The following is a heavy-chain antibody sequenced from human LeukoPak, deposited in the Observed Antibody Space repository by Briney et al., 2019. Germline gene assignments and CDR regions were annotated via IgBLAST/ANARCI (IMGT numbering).Heavy chain of an antibody. Sequence: PSETLSLTCTVSGGSISSGGYYWSWIRQHPGKGLELIGYMYYSGSTYYNTALKSRVTISVDTSKNQFSLRLSSVTAADTAVYYCARDSIDVTAGVYYYMDVWGKGTTVTVSS. D-gene: IGHD1-20*01. V-gene: IGHV4-31*03. J-gene: IGHJ6*03. CDR2: MYYSGST. CDR3: ARDSIDVTAGVYYYMDV. CDR1: GGSISSGGYY.